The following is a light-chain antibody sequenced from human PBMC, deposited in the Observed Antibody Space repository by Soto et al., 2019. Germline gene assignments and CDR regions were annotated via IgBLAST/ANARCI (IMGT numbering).Light chain of an antibody. J-gene: IGKJ5*01. CDR1: QSVNRY. CDR2: DAF. CDR3: QQRNIWPPVT. Sequence: EIVSTQSPATLSLSPGERATLSCRASQSVNRYLAWYQHRPGQAPRLLIYDAFNRATGVPARFTGSGSGTDFTLTISSLEPEDSAIYYCQQRNIWPPVTFGQGTRLEIK. V-gene: IGKV3-11*01.